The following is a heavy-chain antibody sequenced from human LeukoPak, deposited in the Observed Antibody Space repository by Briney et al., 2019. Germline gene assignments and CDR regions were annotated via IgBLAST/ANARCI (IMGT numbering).Heavy chain of an antibody. Sequence: ASVKVSCKASGYTFTSYYMHWVRQAPEQGLEWMGIINPSGGSTSYAQKFQGRVTMTRDTSTSTVYMELSSLRSEDTAVYYCARGSYYYDSSGSYFDYWGQGTLVTVSS. CDR2: INPSGGST. D-gene: IGHD3-22*01. V-gene: IGHV1-46*01. CDR1: GYTFTSYY. CDR3: ARGSYYYDSSGSYFDY. J-gene: IGHJ4*02.